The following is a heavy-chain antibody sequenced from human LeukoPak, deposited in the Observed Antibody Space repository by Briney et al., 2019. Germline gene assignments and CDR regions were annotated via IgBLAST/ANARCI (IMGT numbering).Heavy chain of an antibody. CDR2: IIPIFGTA. CDR3: ARVFPIVATILDY. Sequence: GASVKVSCKASGGTFSSYAISWVRQAPGQGLEWMGGIIPIFGTANYAQKFQGRVTITADESTSTAYMELSSLRSEDTAVYYCARVFPIVATILDYWGQGTLVTVSS. J-gene: IGHJ4*02. V-gene: IGHV1-69*13. D-gene: IGHD2-21*01. CDR1: GGTFSSYA.